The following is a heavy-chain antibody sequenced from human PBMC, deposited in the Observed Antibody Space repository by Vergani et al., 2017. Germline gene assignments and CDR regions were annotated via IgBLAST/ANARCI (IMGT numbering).Heavy chain of an antibody. Sequence: EKQLVQSGSETKKPGESLKISCQAFGYIFSNFWIGWVRQRPGRGLEWVGIISPGGSYIRYSPSFQGQVTMSADESISTAYLQWSSLKASDTAMYFCARLRTTPGSYHDQWGQGTLITVSS. J-gene: IGHJ5*02. V-gene: IGHV5-51*01. CDR1: GYIFSNFW. D-gene: IGHD1-26*01. CDR2: ISPGGSYI. CDR3: ARLRTTPGSYHDQ.